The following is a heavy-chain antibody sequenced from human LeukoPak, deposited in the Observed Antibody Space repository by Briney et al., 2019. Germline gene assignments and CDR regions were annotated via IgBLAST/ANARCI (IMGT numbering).Heavy chain of an antibody. CDR3: AKDPTPYYDFWSGYYSVATPDY. D-gene: IGHD3-3*01. V-gene: IGHV3-23*01. J-gene: IGHJ4*02. CDR2: ISGSGGST. CDR1: GFTFSSYA. Sequence: GGSLRLSCAASGFTFSSYAMSWVRQAPGKGLEWVSAISGSGGSTYYADSVKGRFTISRDNSKNTLYLQMNSLRAEDTAVYYCAKDPTPYYDFWSGYYSVATPDYWGQGTLVTVSS.